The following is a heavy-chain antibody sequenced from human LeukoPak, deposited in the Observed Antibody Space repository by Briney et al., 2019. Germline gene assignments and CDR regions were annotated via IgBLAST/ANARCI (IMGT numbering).Heavy chain of an antibody. CDR2: ISSSSSYI. D-gene: IGHD3-16*01. Sequence: PGGSLRLSRAASGFTFSSYSMNWVRQAPGKGLELVSSISSSSSYIYYADSVKGRFTISRDNAKNSLYLQMNSLRAEDTAVYYCARDQEPYLDMITYSCDYWGQGTLVTVSS. CDR3: ARDQEPYLDMITYSCDY. CDR1: GFTFSSYS. V-gene: IGHV3-21*01. J-gene: IGHJ4*02.